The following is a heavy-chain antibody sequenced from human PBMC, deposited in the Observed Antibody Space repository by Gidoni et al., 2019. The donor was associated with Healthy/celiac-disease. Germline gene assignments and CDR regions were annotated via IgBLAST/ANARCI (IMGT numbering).Heavy chain of an antibody. J-gene: IGHJ6*02. CDR2: IKSKTDGGTT. V-gene: IGHV3-15*01. Sequence: EVQLLESGGGLVKPGWSLRLSCASSGFTFSNAWMSWVRQATGKGLEWVGRIKSKTDGGTTDYAAPVKGRLTISRDDSKNTLYLQMNSLKTEDTAVYYCTTGYNPAMVIIYYYGMDVWGQGTTVTVSS. D-gene: IGHD5-18*01. CDR3: TTGYNPAMVIIYYYGMDV. CDR1: GFTFSNAW.